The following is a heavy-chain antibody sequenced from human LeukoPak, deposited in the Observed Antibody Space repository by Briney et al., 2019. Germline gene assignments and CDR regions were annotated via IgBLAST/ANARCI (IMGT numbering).Heavy chain of an antibody. CDR2: IIPIFGTA. J-gene: IGHJ6*03. CDR3: ARDSGIAVGYYYYYYYMDV. CDR1: GGTFSSYA. Sequence: SVKVSCKXSGGTFSSYAISWVRQAPGQGLEWMGGIIPIFGTANYSQKFQGRVTITADESTSTAYMELSSLRSEDTAVYYCARDSGIAVGYYYYYYYMDVWGKGTTVTVSS. V-gene: IGHV1-69*13. D-gene: IGHD6-19*01.